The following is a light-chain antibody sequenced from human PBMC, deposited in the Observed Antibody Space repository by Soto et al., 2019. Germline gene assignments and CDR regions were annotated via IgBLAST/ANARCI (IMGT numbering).Light chain of an antibody. Sequence: DVVMTRTPLSLSVAPGQPSSISCKSSQSLLHITGETFLFWYLQKPGQSPQXLIYEVSTRASGVPDRFSGSGSGTDFTLEISRVETDDVAPYYCMQSTQLPPTFGQGTRLEIK. CDR2: EVS. CDR1: QSLLHITGETF. CDR3: MQSTQLPPT. J-gene: IGKJ5*01. V-gene: IGKV2D-29*02.